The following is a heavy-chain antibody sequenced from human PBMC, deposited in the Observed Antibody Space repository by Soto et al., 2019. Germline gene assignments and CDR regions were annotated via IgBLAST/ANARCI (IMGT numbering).Heavy chain of an antibody. J-gene: IGHJ2*01. CDR1: GGSISSSSYY. CDR3: ARRPETYCSGCRCYTAYAY. Sequence: QLQLQESGPGLVKPSETLSLTFTVSGGSISSSSYYWGWIRQPPGKGLEWIGSIYYSGSTYYNPSLKSRVTVSVDTSKNQFSLKLSSVAAADTAVYYCARRPETYCSGCRCYTAYAYRGRGSMV. D-gene: IGHD2-15*01. CDR2: IYYSGST. V-gene: IGHV4-39*01.